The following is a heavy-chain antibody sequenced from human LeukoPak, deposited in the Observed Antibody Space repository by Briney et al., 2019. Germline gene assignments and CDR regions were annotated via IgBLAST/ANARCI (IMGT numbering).Heavy chain of an antibody. J-gene: IGHJ5*02. CDR1: GYTLTELS. D-gene: IGHD1-7*01. Sequence: ASVKVSCKVSGYTLTELSMHWVRQAPGKGLEWMGGFDPEDGETIYAQKFQGRVTMTEDTSTDTAYMELSSLRSEDTAVYYCARDDGGWNYSLLGNGFDPWGQGTLVTVSS. V-gene: IGHV1-24*01. CDR2: FDPEDGET. CDR3: ARDDGGWNYSLLGNGFDP.